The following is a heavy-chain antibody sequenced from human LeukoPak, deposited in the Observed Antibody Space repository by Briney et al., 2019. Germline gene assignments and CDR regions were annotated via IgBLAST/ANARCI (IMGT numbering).Heavy chain of an antibody. CDR2: ISGSGGST. J-gene: IGHJ4*02. V-gene: IGHV3-23*01. CDR1: GFTLSSYA. D-gene: IGHD6-19*01. CDR3: AKAVAVAGLFDY. Sequence: RAGGSLRLSCAASGFTLSSYAMSWVRQAPGKGLEWVSAISGSGGSTYYADSVKGRFTISRDNSKNTLYLQMNSLRAEDTAVYYCAKAVAVAGLFDYWGQGTLVTVSS.